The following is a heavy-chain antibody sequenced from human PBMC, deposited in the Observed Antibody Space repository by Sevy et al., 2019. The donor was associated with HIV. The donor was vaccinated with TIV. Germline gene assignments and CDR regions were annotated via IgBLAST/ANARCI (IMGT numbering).Heavy chain of an antibody. CDR3: ARDHVKDGDLGDYYYFAMDV. V-gene: IGHV3-11*01. Sequence: GGPLRLSCTASGFTFSDYYMSWIRQAPGKGLEWLAYISGSDNTIYYEDSVKGRFTITRDNAKNSLFLQMYSLRAEDTAVYYCARDHVKDGDLGDYYYFAMDVWGQGTSVTVSS. D-gene: IGHD4-17*01. CDR1: GFTFSDYY. CDR2: ISGSDNTI. J-gene: IGHJ6*02.